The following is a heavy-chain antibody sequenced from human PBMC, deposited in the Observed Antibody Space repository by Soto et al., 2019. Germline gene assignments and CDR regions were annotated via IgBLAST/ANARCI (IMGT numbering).Heavy chain of an antibody. J-gene: IGHJ4*02. Sequence: GGSLRLSCAASGFTFSSYWMSWVRQAPGKGLEWVANIKQDGSEKYYVDSVKGRFTISRDNAKNSLYLQMNSLRAEDTAVYYCARVSIIAAAVAVDYWGQGTLVTVSS. CDR1: GFTFSSYW. V-gene: IGHV3-7*01. D-gene: IGHD6-13*01. CDR2: IKQDGSEK. CDR3: ARVSIIAAAVAVDY.